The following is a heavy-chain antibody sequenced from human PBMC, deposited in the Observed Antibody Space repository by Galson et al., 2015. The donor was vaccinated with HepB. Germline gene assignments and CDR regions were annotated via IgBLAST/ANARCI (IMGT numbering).Heavy chain of an antibody. CDR3: ARVIGREGYCSSTSCRGSGAFDY. CDR2: IIPIFGTA. CDR1: GGTFSSYA. J-gene: IGHJ4*02. D-gene: IGHD2-2*01. Sequence: SVKVSCKASGGTFSSYAISWVRQAPGQGLEWMGGIIPIFGTANYAQKFQSRVTITADKSTSTAYMELSSLRSEDTAVYYCARVIGREGYCSSTSCRGSGAFDYWGQGTLVTVSS. V-gene: IGHV1-69*06.